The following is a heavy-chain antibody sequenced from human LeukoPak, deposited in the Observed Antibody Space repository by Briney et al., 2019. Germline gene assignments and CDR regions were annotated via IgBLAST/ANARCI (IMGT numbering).Heavy chain of an antibody. Sequence: ASVKVSCKASGYTFTSYGISWVRQAPGQGLEWMGWISAYNGNTNYAQKLQGRVTKTTDTSTSTAYMELRSLRSDDTAVYYCARRYCSSTSCYHHFDYWGQGTLVTVSS. V-gene: IGHV1-18*01. D-gene: IGHD2-2*01. CDR1: GYTFTSYG. CDR2: ISAYNGNT. CDR3: ARRYCSSTSCYHHFDY. J-gene: IGHJ4*02.